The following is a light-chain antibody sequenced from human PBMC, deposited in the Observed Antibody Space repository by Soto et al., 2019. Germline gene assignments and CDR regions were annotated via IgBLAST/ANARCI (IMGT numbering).Light chain of an antibody. Sequence: EIVLTQSPATLSLSPGERATLSCRASQSVSSYFGWYRQKPGQAPRLLIYDGSNSATGIPARFSGSGSGTDFTLTISSLEPEDFAVYYCEQRSIWPLWTFGQGTKVEIK. J-gene: IGKJ1*01. CDR3: EQRSIWPLWT. V-gene: IGKV3-11*01. CDR2: DGS. CDR1: QSVSSY.